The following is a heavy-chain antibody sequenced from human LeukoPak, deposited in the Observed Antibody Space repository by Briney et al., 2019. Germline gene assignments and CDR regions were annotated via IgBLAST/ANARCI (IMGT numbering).Heavy chain of an antibody. D-gene: IGHD3-16*01. V-gene: IGHV3-23*01. J-gene: IGHJ4*02. CDR1: GVTFSSYA. Sequence: GSLRLSCAASGVTFSSYAMNWVRQAPGKRLEWVSAISGSGGSTYNADSVKGRFTISRDNSKNTLYLQMNSLRAEDTAVYYCAKARGELWSTYYFDYWGQGTLITVSS. CDR3: AKARGELWSTYYFDY. CDR2: ISGSGGST.